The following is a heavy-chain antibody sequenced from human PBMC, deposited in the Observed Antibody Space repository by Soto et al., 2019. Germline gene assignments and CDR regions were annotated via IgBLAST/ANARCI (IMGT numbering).Heavy chain of an antibody. J-gene: IGHJ4*02. Sequence: ASVKVSCKASGGTFSSYAISWVRQAPGQGLEWMGGIIPIFGTANYAQKFQGRVTITADESTSTACMELSSLRPEDTAVYYCARQQAYYYDSSGYVSDYWGQGTLVTVSS. CDR3: ARQQAYYYDSSGYVSDY. CDR1: GGTFSSYA. D-gene: IGHD3-22*01. V-gene: IGHV1-69*13. CDR2: IIPIFGTA.